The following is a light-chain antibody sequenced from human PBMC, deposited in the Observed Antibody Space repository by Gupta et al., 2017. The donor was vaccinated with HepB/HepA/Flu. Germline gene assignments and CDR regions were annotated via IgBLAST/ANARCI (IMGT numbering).Light chain of an antibody. Sequence: QSVLTQPPSVSGAPGQRVTIPCTGSSSNIGAGYDVHWYQQLPGTAPKLLFDGNSNRPSGVTDRCACYKACTSASRVTKGLQAEEEAYYYGPSYDSSIRAVVFGGGTKLTVL. CDR3: PSYDSSIRAVV. J-gene: IGLJ2*01. V-gene: IGLV1-40*01. CDR1: SSNIGAGYD. CDR2: GNS.